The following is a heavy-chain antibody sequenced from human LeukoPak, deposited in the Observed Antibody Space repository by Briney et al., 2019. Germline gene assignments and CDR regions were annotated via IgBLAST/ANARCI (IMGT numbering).Heavy chain of an antibody. CDR3: ARPCGGAWYFDL. D-gene: IGHD2-21*01. J-gene: IGHJ2*01. CDR2: IYYSGST. Sequence: SETLSLTCTVSGGSLSSSSYYWGWIRQPPGKGLEWIGSIYYSGSTYYNPSLKSRVTISVDTSKNQFSLKLSSVTAADTAVYYCARPCGGAWYFDLWDRGTLVTVSS. CDR1: GGSLSSSSYY. V-gene: IGHV4-39*01.